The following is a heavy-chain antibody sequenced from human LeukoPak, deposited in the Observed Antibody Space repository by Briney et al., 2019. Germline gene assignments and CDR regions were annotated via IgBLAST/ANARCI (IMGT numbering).Heavy chain of an antibody. D-gene: IGHD4-23*01. J-gene: IGHJ6*02. CDR2: ISYDGSNK. CDR1: GFTFSSYG. CDR3: AKDRGPSYGGTPDYYYYGMDV. V-gene: IGHV3-30*18. Sequence: GGSLRLSRAASGFTFSSYGMHWVRQALGKGLEWVAVISYDGSNKYYADSVKGRFTISRDNSKNTLYLQMNSLRAEDTAVYYCAKDRGPSYGGTPDYYYYGMDVWGQGTTVTVSS.